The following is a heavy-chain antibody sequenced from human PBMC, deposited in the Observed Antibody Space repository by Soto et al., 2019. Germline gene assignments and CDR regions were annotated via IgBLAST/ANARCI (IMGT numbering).Heavy chain of an antibody. Sequence: QVQLVQSGAEVKKPGSSVKVSCKASGGTFSSYAISWVRQAPGQGLEWMGGIIPIFGTANYAQKFQGRVTITADESTSTAYMELSSLRSEDTAVYYCARGRALGYCSSTSCYSPDAFDIWGQGTMVTVSS. CDR2: IIPIFGTA. CDR3: ARGRALGYCSSTSCYSPDAFDI. D-gene: IGHD2-2*02. J-gene: IGHJ3*02. CDR1: GGTFSSYA. V-gene: IGHV1-69*01.